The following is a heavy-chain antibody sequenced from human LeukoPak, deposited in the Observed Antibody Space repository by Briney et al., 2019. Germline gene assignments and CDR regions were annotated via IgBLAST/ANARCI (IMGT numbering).Heavy chain of an antibody. CDR3: AKEGRIAAGTGDYFDY. D-gene: IGHD6-13*01. V-gene: IGHV3-23*01. CDR1: GFTFSSYA. J-gene: IGHJ4*02. Sequence: PGGSLRLSCAASGFTFSSYAMSWVRQAPGKGLEGGSGICANGDTTKYADSVKGRFTISRDNSKNTVFLQMNSLRADDTAVYYCAKEGRIAAGTGDYFDYWGQGTLVTVSS. CDR2: ICANGDTT.